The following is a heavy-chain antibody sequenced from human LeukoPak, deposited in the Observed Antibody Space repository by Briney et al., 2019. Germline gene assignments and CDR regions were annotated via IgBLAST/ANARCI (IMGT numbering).Heavy chain of an antibody. CDR2: IKSKTDSETT. Sequence: PGGSLRLSCAASGFTFTNAWMNWVRQAPGKGLEWVGRIKSKTDSETTDYAAPVKGRFTISRDNSKNTLYLQMNSLRAEDTAVYYCARDSLNRIAAAGISIRWFDPWGQGTLVTVSS. V-gene: IGHV3-15*07. J-gene: IGHJ5*02. CDR3: ARDSLNRIAAAGISIRWFDP. D-gene: IGHD6-13*01. CDR1: GFTFTNAW.